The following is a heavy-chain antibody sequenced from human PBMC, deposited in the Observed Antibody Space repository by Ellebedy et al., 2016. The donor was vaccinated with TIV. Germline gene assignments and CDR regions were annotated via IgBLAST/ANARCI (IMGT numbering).Heavy chain of an antibody. CDR1: GYTFTNYY. D-gene: IGHD3-22*01. V-gene: IGHV1-46*01. CDR2: INPGGGAS. J-gene: IGHJ4*02. Sequence: ASVKVSXXASGYTFTNYYLHWVRQAPGQGLEWMGIINPGGGASSYAQSFQGRVTMTSDTSTSTVYMELSSLRSEDTAIYCCARVAFDYDSSAYYPYWGQGTLVTVSS. CDR3: ARVAFDYDSSAYYPY.